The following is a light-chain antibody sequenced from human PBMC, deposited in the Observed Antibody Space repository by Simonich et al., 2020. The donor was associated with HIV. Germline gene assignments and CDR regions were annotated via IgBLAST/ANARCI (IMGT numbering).Light chain of an antibody. V-gene: IGLV2-14*02. J-gene: IGLJ2*01. CDR3: GTWDSSLGAVV. CDR2: EGS. CDR1: SSDVGSYNL. Sequence: QSALTRPASVSGSPGQSITISCTGTSSDVGSYNLVSWFQQHPGKAPKLMIHEGSQRPSGVSNRFSGSKSGTSATLAITGLQTGDEADYYCGTWDSSLGAVVFGGGTKLTVL.